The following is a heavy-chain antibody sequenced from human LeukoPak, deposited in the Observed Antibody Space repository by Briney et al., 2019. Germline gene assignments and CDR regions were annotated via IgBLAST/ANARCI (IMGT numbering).Heavy chain of an antibody. J-gene: IGHJ4*02. CDR1: GGSISSSSYY. D-gene: IGHD3-22*01. Sequence: SETLSLTCTVSGGSISSSSYYWGWIRQPPGKGLEWIGSIYYSGSTYYNPSLKSRVTISVDTSKNQFSLKLSSVTAADTAVYYCARHLSYYYDSSGYLPACGYWGQGTLVTVSS. CDR2: IYYSGST. V-gene: IGHV4-39*01. CDR3: ARHLSYYYDSSGYLPACGY.